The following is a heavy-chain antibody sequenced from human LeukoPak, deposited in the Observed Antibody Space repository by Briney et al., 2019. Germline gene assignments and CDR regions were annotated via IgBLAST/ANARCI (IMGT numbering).Heavy chain of an antibody. D-gene: IGHD1-7*01. J-gene: IGHJ5*02. CDR1: GGSLSNYF. Sequence: KPSETLSLTCTVYGGSLSNYFWSWIRQPPGKGLEWIGYIYYSGSTYYNPSLKSRVTISVDTSKNQFSLKLSSVTAADTAVYYCAREVTGTTNTLYNWFDPWGQGTLVTVSS. CDR3: AREVTGTTNTLYNWFDP. V-gene: IGHV4-30-4*08. CDR2: IYYSGST.